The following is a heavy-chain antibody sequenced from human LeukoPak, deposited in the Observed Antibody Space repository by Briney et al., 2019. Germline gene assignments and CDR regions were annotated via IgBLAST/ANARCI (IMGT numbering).Heavy chain of an antibody. CDR1: GYTFTSYD. V-gene: IGHV1-8*01. J-gene: IGHJ4*02. CDR3: ATEKSDYYGSGSYPLDY. Sequence: GASVKVSCKASGYTFTSYDINWVRQATGQGLEWMGWMNPNSGNTGYAQKFQGRVTMTRNTSISTAYMELSSLRSEDTAVYYCATEKSDYYGSGSYPLDYWGQGTLVTVSS. D-gene: IGHD3-10*01. CDR2: MNPNSGNT.